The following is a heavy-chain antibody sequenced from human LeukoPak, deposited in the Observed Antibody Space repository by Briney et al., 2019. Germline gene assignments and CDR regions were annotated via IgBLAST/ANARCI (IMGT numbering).Heavy chain of an antibody. D-gene: IGHD4-23*01. CDR2: ISYDGSNK. V-gene: IGHV3-30*01. J-gene: IGHJ6*03. Sequence: GGSLRLSCAASGFTFSSYAMHWVRQAPGKGLEWVVVISYDGSNKYYADSVKGRFTISRDNSKNTLYLQMNSLRAEDTAVYYCARKTPMDVWGKGTTVTVSS. CDR1: GFTFSSYA. CDR3: ARKTPMDV.